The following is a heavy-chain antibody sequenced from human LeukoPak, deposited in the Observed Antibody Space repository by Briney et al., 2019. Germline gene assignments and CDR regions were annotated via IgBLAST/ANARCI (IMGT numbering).Heavy chain of an antibody. J-gene: IGHJ4*02. CDR1: GFTFSSYA. V-gene: IGHV3-23*01. D-gene: IGHD2-2*01. CDR3: AKDPHKNYPIVVVPAAHFDY. Sequence: PGGSLRLSCAASGFTFSSYAMSWVRQAPGKGLEWVSAISGSGGSTYYADSVKGRFTISRDNSKNTLYLQMNSLRAEDTAVYYCAKDPHKNYPIVVVPAAHFDYWGQGTLVTVSS. CDR2: ISGSGGST.